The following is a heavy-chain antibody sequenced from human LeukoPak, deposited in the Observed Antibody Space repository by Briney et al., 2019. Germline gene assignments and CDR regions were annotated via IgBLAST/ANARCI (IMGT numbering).Heavy chain of an antibody. CDR2: IYTSGST. CDR3: AGALEHYDFWSGYSYFDY. V-gene: IGHV4-61*02. Sequence: SETLSLTCTVPGGSISSGSYYWRWIRQPAGKGLEWIGRIYTSGSTNHNPSLKSRVTISVDTSKNQFSLKLSSVTAADTAVYYCAGALEHYDFWSGYSYFDYWGQGTLVTVSS. D-gene: IGHD3-3*01. J-gene: IGHJ4*02. CDR1: GGSISSGSYY.